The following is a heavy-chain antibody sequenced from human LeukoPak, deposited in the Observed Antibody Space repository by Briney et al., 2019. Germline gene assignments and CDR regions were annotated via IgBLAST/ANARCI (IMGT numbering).Heavy chain of an antibody. CDR3: AKEDRAYYDILGGTFDS. CDR1: GFIFDEYA. D-gene: IGHD3-9*01. J-gene: IGHJ4*02. V-gene: IGHV3-9*01. Sequence: GRSLRLSCAASGFIFDEYAMHWVRQAPGKGLEWVSGITWNSGNIGYADSVKGRFTLSRDKARNSLYLQMNSLRVEDTALNYCAKEDRAYYDILGGTFDSWGQGTLVTVSS. CDR2: ITWNSGNI.